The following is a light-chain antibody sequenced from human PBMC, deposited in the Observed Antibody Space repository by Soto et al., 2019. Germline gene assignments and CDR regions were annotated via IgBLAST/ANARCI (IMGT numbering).Light chain of an antibody. V-gene: IGKV3-15*01. CDR2: GAS. Sequence: ETVMTQSPATLSVSPGERATLSCRASQSVGSNLAWYQQKPGQAPRLLIYGASTRATGIPARFSGSGSGTEFTLTITSLQSEDFAVYYCQQYNNWPPWTFGQGTRWISN. J-gene: IGKJ1*01. CDR3: QQYNNWPPWT. CDR1: QSVGSN.